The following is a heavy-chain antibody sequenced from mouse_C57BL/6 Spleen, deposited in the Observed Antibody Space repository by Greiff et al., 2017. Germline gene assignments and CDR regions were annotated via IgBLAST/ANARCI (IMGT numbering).Heavy chain of an antibody. Sequence: VQLQQSGTVLARPGASVKMSCKTSGYTFTSYWMHWVKQRPGQGLEWIGAIYPGNSDTSYNQKFKGKDKLTAVTSASTAYMELSSLTNEDSAVYYCTRSPITTVVSRNYAMDYWGQGTSVTVSS. J-gene: IGHJ4*01. D-gene: IGHD1-1*01. V-gene: IGHV1-5*01. CDR1: GYTFTSYW. CDR3: TRSPITTVVSRNYAMDY. CDR2: IYPGNSDT.